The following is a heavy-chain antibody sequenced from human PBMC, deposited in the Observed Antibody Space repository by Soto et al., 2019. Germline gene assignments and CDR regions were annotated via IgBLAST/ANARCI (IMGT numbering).Heavy chain of an antibody. CDR1: GFIFSSYS. V-gene: IGHV3-21*01. D-gene: IGHD6-19*01. CDR3: AREASAVLALDY. J-gene: IGHJ4*02. Sequence: XGSLRLSCAASGFIFSSYSMNWVRQAPGKGLEWVSSISGSSSYIYYADSVKGRFTISRDNAKNSLFLQMNSLRAEDTAVYYCAREASAVLALDYWGQGTLVTVSS. CDR2: ISGSSSYI.